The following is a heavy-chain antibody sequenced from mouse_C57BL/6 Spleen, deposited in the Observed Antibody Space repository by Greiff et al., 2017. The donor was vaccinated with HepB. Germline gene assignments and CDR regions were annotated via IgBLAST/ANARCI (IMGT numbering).Heavy chain of an antibody. CDR1: GFTFSDYG. D-gene: IGHD1-1*01. J-gene: IGHJ2*01. CDR2: ISSGSSTI. V-gene: IGHV5-17*01. Sequence: EVQLVESGGGLVKPGGSLKLSCAASGFTFSDYGMHWVRQAPEKGLEWVAYISSGSSTIYYADTVKGRFTISRDNAKNTLFLQMTSLRSEDTAMYYCARQATVVATGFDYWGQGTTLTVSS. CDR3: ARQATVVATGFDY.